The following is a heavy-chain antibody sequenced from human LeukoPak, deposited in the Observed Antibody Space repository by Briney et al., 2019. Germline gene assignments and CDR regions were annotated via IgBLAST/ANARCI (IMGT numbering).Heavy chain of an antibody. V-gene: IGHV3-23*01. J-gene: IGHJ3*02. Sequence: PGGSLRLSCAASGFTFSSYDMSWVRQAPGKGLEWVSGISGGGGRTHYADSVKGRFTISRDNSKNTLYLQISSLRAEDTAVYYCARVLAISRDAFDIWGQGTMVTVSS. D-gene: IGHD2-21*01. CDR2: ISGGGGRT. CDR1: GFTFSSYD. CDR3: ARVLAISRDAFDI.